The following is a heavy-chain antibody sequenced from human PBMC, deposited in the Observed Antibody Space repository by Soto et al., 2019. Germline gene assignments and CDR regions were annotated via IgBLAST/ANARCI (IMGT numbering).Heavy chain of an antibody. CDR1: GFTFNIYA. CDR2: ISFDGTKE. J-gene: IGHJ6*02. V-gene: IGHV3-30-3*01. CDR3: AREDDYGYRYINYGLDV. Sequence: PGGSLRLSCAASGFTFNIYALHWVRQAPGKGLEWVAVISFDGTKEYYSDSVKGRFTISRDNLKNTLYLQMNNLRVEDAALYFSAREDDYGYRYINYGLDVWGPGTTVTVSS. D-gene: IGHD4-17*01.